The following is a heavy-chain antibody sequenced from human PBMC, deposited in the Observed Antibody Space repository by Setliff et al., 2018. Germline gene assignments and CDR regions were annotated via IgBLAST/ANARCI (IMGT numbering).Heavy chain of an antibody. D-gene: IGHD2-8*01. CDR2: ISPHSGNV. CDR3: ARLVRFCTKNTCQTLSGAEI. V-gene: IGHV1-18*01. CDR1: GYTFTSYG. J-gene: IGHJ4*02. Sequence: ASVKVSCKASGYTFTSYGVNWVRQAPGQGLEWLGWISPHSGNVYSAQKVQDRVTLTTDTSTNTAYMELRNPQSDDTAVYYCARLVRFCTKNTCQTLSGAEIWGQGTLVTVSS.